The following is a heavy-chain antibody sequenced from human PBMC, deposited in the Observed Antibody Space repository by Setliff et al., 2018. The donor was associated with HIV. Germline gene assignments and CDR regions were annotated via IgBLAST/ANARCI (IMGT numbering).Heavy chain of an antibody. Sequence: ASVKVSCKASGYTFTTYGISWVRQAPGHGLEWMGWISPNFGHTNYAQNFLGRVTMTIDTSTSRAYMELRSLRSDDTAMYFCARLGSGWSDSYYYAMGIWGQGTTVTVSS. CDR1: GYTFTTYG. V-gene: IGHV1-18*01. J-gene: IGHJ6*02. D-gene: IGHD6-19*01. CDR2: ISPNFGHT. CDR3: ARLGSGWSDSYYYAMGI.